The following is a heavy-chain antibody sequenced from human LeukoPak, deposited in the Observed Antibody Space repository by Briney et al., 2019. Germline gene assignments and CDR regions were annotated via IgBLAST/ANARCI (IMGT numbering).Heavy chain of an antibody. J-gene: IGHJ4*02. CDR2: ISGSGGST. CDR3: AKGIRGTMIVVVIN. V-gene: IGHV3-23*01. CDR1: GFTFSSYA. D-gene: IGHD3-22*01. Sequence: GGSLRLSCAASGFTFSSYAMSWVRQAPGKGLEWVSAISGSGGSTYYADSVKGRFTISRDNSKSTLYLQMNSLRAEDTAVYYCAKGIRGTMIVVVINWGQGTLVTVSS.